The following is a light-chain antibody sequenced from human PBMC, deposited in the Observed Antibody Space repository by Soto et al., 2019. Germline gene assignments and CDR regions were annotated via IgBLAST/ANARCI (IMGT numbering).Light chain of an antibody. J-gene: IGLJ1*01. CDR2: DDN. V-gene: IGLV1-51*01. CDR3: GSWDSSLSAYV. Sequence: QAVRTQPPSVSAAPGQKVTMSWSGSSSNIGGNSVSWYQQLPGTAPKLLIYDDNKRPSGIPDRFSGSKSGTSATLGITGFQTGDEADYYCGSWDSSLSAYVFGTGTKVTVL. CDR1: SSNIGGNS.